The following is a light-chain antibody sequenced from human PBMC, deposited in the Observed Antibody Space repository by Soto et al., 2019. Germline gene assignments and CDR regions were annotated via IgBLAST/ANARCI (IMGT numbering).Light chain of an antibody. CDR2: GAS. V-gene: IGKV3-15*01. CDR3: QQYNNWPQT. Sequence: EIVMTQSPATLSVSPGERATLSCRASQSVSSNLAWYQQKPGQAPRLLIYGASTRATGIPARFSGSGSGTEFTLTNSSLQSEDFAVYYCQQYNNWPQTFGQGTKWIS. J-gene: IGKJ1*01. CDR1: QSVSSN.